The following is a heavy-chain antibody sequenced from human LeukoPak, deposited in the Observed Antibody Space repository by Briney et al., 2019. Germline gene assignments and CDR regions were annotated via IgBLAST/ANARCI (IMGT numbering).Heavy chain of an antibody. CDR3: ARDILAAGPNWFDP. J-gene: IGHJ5*02. D-gene: IGHD6-6*01. Sequence: GGSLRLSCEGSAFIFSGHWMNWVRQAPGKGLEWVSSISSSSSYIYYADSVKGRFTISRDNAKNSLYLQMNSLRAEDTAVYYCARDILAAGPNWFDPWGQGTLVTVSS. CDR2: ISSSSSYI. V-gene: IGHV3-21*01. CDR1: AFIFSGHW.